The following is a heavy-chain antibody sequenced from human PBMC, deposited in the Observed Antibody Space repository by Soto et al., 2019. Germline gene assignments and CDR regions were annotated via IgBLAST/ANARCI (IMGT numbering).Heavy chain of an antibody. J-gene: IGHJ3*02. V-gene: IGHV3-7*03. CDR2: IKQDGSEK. CDR3: ARDTIVVVPAAIGTFAFDI. D-gene: IGHD2-2*02. CDR1: GFTFSSYW. Sequence: GGSLRLSCAASGFTFSSYWMSWVRQAPGKGLEWVANIKQDGSEKYYVDSVKGRFTISRDNAKNSLYLQMNSLRAEDTAVYYCARDTIVVVPAAIGTFAFDIWGQGKMVTVSS.